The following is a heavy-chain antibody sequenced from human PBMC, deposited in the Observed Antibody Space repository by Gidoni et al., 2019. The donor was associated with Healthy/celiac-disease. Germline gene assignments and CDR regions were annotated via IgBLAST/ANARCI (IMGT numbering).Heavy chain of an antibody. D-gene: IGHD3-22*01. Sequence: EVQLVESGGGLVQPGRSLRLSCAASGFTFDDYAMHWVRQAPGKGLEWVSGISWNSGSIGYADSVKGRFTISRDNAKNSLYLQMNSLRAEDTALYYCAKDIKVGAYDSSGYIYGMDVWGQGTTVTVSS. V-gene: IGHV3-9*01. CDR3: AKDIKVGAYDSSGYIYGMDV. CDR2: ISWNSGSI. J-gene: IGHJ6*02. CDR1: GFTFDDYA.